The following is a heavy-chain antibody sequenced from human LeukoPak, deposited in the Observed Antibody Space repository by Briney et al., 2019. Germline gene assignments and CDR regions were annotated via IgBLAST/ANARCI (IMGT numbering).Heavy chain of an antibody. CDR2: IYTSGST. D-gene: IGHD3-16*01. CDR3: ARDGAHKNHYYSYYYMDV. V-gene: IGHV4-4*07. J-gene: IGHJ6*03. Sequence: PSETLSLTCTVSGGSISSYYWSWIRQPAGKGLEWIGRIYTSGSTNYNPSLKSRVTMSVDTSKNQFSLKLSSVTAADTAVYYCARDGAHKNHYYSYYYMDVWGKGTTVTVSS. CDR1: GGSISSYY.